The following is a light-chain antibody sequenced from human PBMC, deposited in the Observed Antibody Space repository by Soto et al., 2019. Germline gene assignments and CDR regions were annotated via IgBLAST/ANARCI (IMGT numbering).Light chain of an antibody. CDR2: KAS. Sequence: DSQMTQSPSTLSASVGDRVTITCRASQSISSWVAWYQQKPGKAPKLLIYKASTLKSGVPSRFSGSGSGTDFTLTISLLQPEDFATYCCQQSYKPPRTFGQGTKVDIK. J-gene: IGKJ1*01. CDR1: QSISSW. V-gene: IGKV1-5*03. CDR3: QQSYKPPRT.